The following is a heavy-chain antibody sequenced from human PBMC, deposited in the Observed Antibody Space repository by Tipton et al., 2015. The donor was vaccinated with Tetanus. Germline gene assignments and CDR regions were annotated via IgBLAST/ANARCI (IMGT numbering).Heavy chain of an antibody. CDR2: IDYSGST. D-gene: IGHD3-10*01. CDR3: ARAGLGSGSNLRSYYFDY. J-gene: IGHJ4*02. V-gene: IGHV4-59*01. CDR1: GGSISSYY. Sequence: TLSLTCTVSGGSISSYYWSWIRQPPGKGLEWIGYIDYSGSTNYNPSLKSRVTISIDTSKKQFSLNLSSVTAADTAVYYCARAGLGSGSNLRSYYFDYWGQRTLVTVSS.